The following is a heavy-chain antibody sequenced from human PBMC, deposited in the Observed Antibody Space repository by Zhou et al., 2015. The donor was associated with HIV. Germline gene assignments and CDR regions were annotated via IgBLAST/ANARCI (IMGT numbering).Heavy chain of an antibody. V-gene: IGHV3-30-3*01. D-gene: IGHD2-15*01. CDR3: VRDQDPTGHYYFDY. CDR1: RSFNGYA. CDR2: ITHDGAGQ. Sequence: QVQLVESGGGVVQPGRPLRLSCAASRSFNGYAMNWVRQAPGKRLEWLALITHDGAGQAYASSVRGRLTISRDNSKNTLSLQMNNLRAEDTGVYHCVRDQDPTGHYYFDYWGQGTLVTVSS. J-gene: IGHJ4*02.